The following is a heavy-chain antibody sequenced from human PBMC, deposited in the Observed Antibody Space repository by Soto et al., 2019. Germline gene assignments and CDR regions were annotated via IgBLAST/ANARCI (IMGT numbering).Heavy chain of an antibody. CDR1: GVSISSSSYY. D-gene: IGHD3-10*01. CDR3: ARHVKVRGVILGFNY. Sequence: SETLSLTCTVSGVSISSSSYYWGWIRQPPGKGLEWIGSIYYSGSTYYNPSLKSRVTISVDTSKNQFSLKLSSVTAADTAVYYCARHVKVRGVILGFNYWGQGTPVTVSS. J-gene: IGHJ4*02. V-gene: IGHV4-39*01. CDR2: IYYSGST.